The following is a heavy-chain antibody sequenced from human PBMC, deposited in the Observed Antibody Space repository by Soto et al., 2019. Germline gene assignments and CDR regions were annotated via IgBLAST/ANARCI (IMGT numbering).Heavy chain of an antibody. V-gene: IGHV3-53*04. CDR3: ARRNYYGSGSYYNLGYYYYMDV. CDR2: IYSGGST. D-gene: IGHD3-10*01. Sequence: GGSLRLSCAASGFTVSSNYMSWVRQAPGKGLEWVSVIYSGGSTYYADSVKGRFTISRHNSKNTLYLQMNSLRAEDTAVYYCARRNYYGSGSYYNLGYYYYMDVWGKGTTVTVSS. CDR1: GFTVSSNY. J-gene: IGHJ6*03.